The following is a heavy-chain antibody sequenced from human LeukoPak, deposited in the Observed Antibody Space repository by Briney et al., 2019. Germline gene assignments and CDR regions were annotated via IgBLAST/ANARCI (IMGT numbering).Heavy chain of an antibody. V-gene: IGHV4-34*01. J-gene: IGHJ5*02. Sequence: SETLSLTCAVYGGSFSGYYWSWIRQPPGKGLEWIGETNHSGSTNYNPSLKSRVTISVDTSKNQFSLKLSSVTAADTAVYYCARGVVGPWGQGTLVTVSS. CDR2: TNHSGST. D-gene: IGHD2-2*01. CDR3: ARGVVGP. CDR1: GGSFSGYY.